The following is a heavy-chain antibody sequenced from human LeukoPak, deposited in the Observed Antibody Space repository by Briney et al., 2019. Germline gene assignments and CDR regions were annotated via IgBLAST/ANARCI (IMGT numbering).Heavy chain of an antibody. D-gene: IGHD1-26*01. CDR3: SRESGPFSPFGH. CDR2: ISLSGRT. V-gene: IGHV4-59*02. J-gene: IGHJ4*02. CDR1: GGSVSSYY. Sequence: SETLSLTCTVSGGSVSSYYLSWIRQPPGKGLEWIGEISLSGRTNYNPSLKSRVTMSLDESKNHLSLNLASVTAADTAVYYRSRESGPFSPFGHWGQGTLVAVTS.